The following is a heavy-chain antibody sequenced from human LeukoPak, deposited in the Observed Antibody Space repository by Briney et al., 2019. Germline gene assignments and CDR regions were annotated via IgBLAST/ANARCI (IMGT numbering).Heavy chain of an antibody. CDR2: ISCLRGSI. Sequence: GGSLRLSCAASGFTFSTYEMNWVRQAPGKGLEWVSYISCLRGSIFYADSVKGRFTISRDNAKNSLYLQMTSLRAEDTAVYYCARESPGGYWGQGTLVTVSS. CDR3: ARESPGGY. D-gene: IGHD3-10*01. V-gene: IGHV3-48*03. CDR1: GFTFSTYE. J-gene: IGHJ4*02.